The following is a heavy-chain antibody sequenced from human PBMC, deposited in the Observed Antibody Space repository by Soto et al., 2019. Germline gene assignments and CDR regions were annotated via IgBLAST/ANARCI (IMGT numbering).Heavy chain of an antibody. J-gene: IGHJ6*02. V-gene: IGHV1-18*01. D-gene: IGHD3-10*01. CDR3: ARDSATLVPGV. CDR2: ISAYNGNT. CDR1: GYTFIRNG. Sequence: QVQLVQSGAEVKKPGASVKVSCKASGYTFIRNGISWVRQAPGQGLEWMGWISAYNGNTEYAQKFQGRVTMTTDTATSTAYRGLRNLRSDEPDVYYCARDSATLVPGVWGQGTTVTVSS.